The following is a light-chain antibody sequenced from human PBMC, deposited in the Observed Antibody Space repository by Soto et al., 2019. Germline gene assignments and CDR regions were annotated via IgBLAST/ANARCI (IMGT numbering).Light chain of an antibody. CDR1: STDIDNYNF. CDR2: DGS. J-gene: IGLJ2*01. V-gene: IGLV2-23*01. Sequence: QAVVTQPASVSGSPGQSITISCSGSSTDIDNYNFVSWYQQHPGQAPKLIIYDGSERPSGVSNRFSGSRSDNTASLTISGLQAEDEADYYCCSHAGGYTSILFGGGTKLTVL. CDR3: CSHAGGYTSIL.